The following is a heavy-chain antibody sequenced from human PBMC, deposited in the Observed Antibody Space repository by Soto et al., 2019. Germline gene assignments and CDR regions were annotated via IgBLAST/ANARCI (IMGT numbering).Heavy chain of an antibody. CDR1: GYSFTSYW. J-gene: IGHJ6*02. D-gene: IGHD2-15*01. V-gene: IGHV5-10-1*01. CDR3: ARHDVVVVVAAREGYYYYGMDV. CDR2: IDPSDSYT. Sequence: GESLKISCKGSGYSFTSYWISWVRQMPGKGLEWMGRIDPSDSYTNYSPSFQGHVTMSADKSISTAYLQWSSLKASDTAMYYCARHDVVVVVAAREGYYYYGMDVWGQGTTVTVSS.